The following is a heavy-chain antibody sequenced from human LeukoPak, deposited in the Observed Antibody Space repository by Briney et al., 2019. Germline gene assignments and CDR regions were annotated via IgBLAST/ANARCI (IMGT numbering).Heavy chain of an antibody. CDR3: ALEGHYYGTRAFDI. V-gene: IGHV1-69*04. D-gene: IGHD3-22*01. Sequence: GASVKVSCKASGGTFSSYAISWVRQAPGQGLEWMGRIIPILGIANYAQKFQGRVTITADKSTSTAYMELSSLRSEDTAVYYCALEGHYYGTRAFDIWGQGTMVTVSS. CDR2: IIPILGIA. J-gene: IGHJ3*02. CDR1: GGTFSSYA.